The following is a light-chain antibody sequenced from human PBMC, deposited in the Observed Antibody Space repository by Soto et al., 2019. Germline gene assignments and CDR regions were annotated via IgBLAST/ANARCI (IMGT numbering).Light chain of an antibody. CDR2: GAS. Sequence: EIVLTQSPGTLSLSPGERATLSCRASQSVSSNLAWYQQKPGQAPRLLIYGASSRATGIPDRVHGSGSGTDFTLTISRLEPEDFAGYYCQQYVSSSTTFGQGTKVDIK. CDR3: QQYVSSSTT. J-gene: IGKJ1*01. V-gene: IGKV3-20*01. CDR1: QSVSSN.